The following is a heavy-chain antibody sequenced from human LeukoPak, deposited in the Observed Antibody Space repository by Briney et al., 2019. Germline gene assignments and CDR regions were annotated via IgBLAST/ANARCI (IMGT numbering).Heavy chain of an antibody. J-gene: IGHJ4*02. CDR1: GYTFTSYA. CDR3: ARHYSGYNFGCDY. Sequence: GASVKVSCKASGYTFTSYAMHWVRQAPGQRLEWMGWFNAGNGNTKYSQKFQGRVTITRDTSASTAYMELSSLRSEDTAVYYCARHYSGYNFGCDYWGQGTLVTVSS. V-gene: IGHV1-3*01. CDR2: FNAGNGNT. D-gene: IGHD5-12*01.